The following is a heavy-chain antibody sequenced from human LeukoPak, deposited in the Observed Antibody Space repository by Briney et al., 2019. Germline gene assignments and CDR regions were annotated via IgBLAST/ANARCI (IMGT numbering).Heavy chain of an antibody. CDR3: AKDRDGYNWYYFDY. CDR2: IIYDGSST. D-gene: IGHD5-24*01. V-gene: IGHV3-74*01. Sequence: GGSLRLSCAASGFTFSSYWMHWVRQAPGKGLVWVARIIYDGSSTTYADSVKGRFTISRDNAKNTLYLQMNSLRAEDTAIYYCAKDRDGYNWYYFDYWGQGTLVTVSS. J-gene: IGHJ4*02. CDR1: GFTFSSYW.